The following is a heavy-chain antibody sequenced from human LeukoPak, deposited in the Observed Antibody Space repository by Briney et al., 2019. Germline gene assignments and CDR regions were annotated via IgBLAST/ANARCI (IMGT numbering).Heavy chain of an antibody. CDR3: ARFDYAGYLAFDY. V-gene: IGHV3-21*01. J-gene: IGHJ4*02. CDR2: ISTSSSYI. D-gene: IGHD4-17*01. Sequence: PGGSLRLSCTASGFTFNGYSMNWVSQAPGKGLEWVSAISTSSSYIYYADSVKGRFTISRNNPKNSLYLQMNSLRADDTAVYYCARFDYAGYLAFDYWGQGTLVTVSS. CDR1: GFTFNGYS.